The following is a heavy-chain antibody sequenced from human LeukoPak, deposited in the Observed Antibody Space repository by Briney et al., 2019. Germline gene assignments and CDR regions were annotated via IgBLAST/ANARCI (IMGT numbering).Heavy chain of an antibody. CDR2: INPSGGST. Sequence: ASVKVSCKASGYTFTSYYMHWVRQAPGQGLEWMGIINPSGGSTSYAQKFQGRVTMTRDTSTSTVYMELSSLRSEDTAVYYCAREGAAEMAAGRFDYWGQGTLVTVSS. V-gene: IGHV1-46*01. J-gene: IGHJ4*02. D-gene: IGHD5-24*01. CDR3: AREGAAEMAAGRFDY. CDR1: GYTFTSYY.